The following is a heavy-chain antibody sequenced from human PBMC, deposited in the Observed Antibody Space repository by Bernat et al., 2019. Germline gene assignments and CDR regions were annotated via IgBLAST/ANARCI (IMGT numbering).Heavy chain of an antibody. Sequence: QVQLVQSGAEVKKPGASVKVSCKASGYTFTSYGISWVRQAPGQGLEWMGWVSAYNGNTNYAQKLQHRVTMTTGTSTRTAFMKLRSQCSDGAAVYYWAGGRGYGGYSFAYRGQGTLVTVSS. CDR2: VSAYNGNT. D-gene: IGHD4-17*01. CDR1: GYTFTSYG. CDR3: AGGRGYGGYSFAY. V-gene: IGHV1-18*01. J-gene: IGHJ4*01.